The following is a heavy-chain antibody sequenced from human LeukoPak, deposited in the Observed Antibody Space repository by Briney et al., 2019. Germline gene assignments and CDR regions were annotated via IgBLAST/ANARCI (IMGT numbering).Heavy chain of an antibody. CDR2: ISSSSTYI. CDR3: ARDGRYGGDCYAS. Sequence: KPGGSLSFSCAASGLSSGSYTMNWVRQAPGKGLEWVSIISSSSTYIYYADSVKGRFTISRDNAKNALYLQMNSLRVEDTAVYYCARDGRYGGDCYASRGQGTLVTVSS. D-gene: IGHD2-21*02. CDR1: GLSSGSYT. V-gene: IGHV3-21*01. J-gene: IGHJ4*02.